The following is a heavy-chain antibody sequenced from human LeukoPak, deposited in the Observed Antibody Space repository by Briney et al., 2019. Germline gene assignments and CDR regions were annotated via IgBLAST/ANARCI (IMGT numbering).Heavy chain of an antibody. V-gene: IGHV3-23*01. J-gene: IGHJ4*02. CDR1: GFTFSSYA. CDR2: ISGSGGTT. CDR3: ANQLRSGLSIDY. D-gene: IGHD2-2*01. Sequence: GGSLRLSCAASGFTFSSYAMSWVRQAPGKGLEWVSTISGSGGTTYYADSVKGRFTISRDNSKNTLYLQMNSLRAEDTAVYYCANQLRSGLSIDYWGQGTLVTVSS.